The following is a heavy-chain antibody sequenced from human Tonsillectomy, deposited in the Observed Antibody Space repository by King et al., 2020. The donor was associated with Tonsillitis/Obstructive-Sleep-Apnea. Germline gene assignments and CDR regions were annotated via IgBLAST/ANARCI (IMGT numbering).Heavy chain of an antibody. V-gene: IGHV3-30*04. CDR2: ISYERSNK. CDR3: AREGCSSTSCYPDY. CDR1: GFTFSRHA. Sequence: QVQLVESGGGVVQPGRSLRLSCAASGFTFSRHAMHWVRQAPGKGLEWVAAISYERSNKYYADSVKGRFTISRDSAKNTLYLQMNSLSAEDTAVYYCAREGCSSTSCYPDYWGQGTLLTVSS. D-gene: IGHD2-2*01. J-gene: IGHJ4*02.